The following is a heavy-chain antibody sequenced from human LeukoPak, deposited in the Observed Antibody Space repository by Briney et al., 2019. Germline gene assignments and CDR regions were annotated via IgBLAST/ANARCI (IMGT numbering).Heavy chain of an antibody. CDR3: ARDGPYSYGYSLDY. V-gene: IGHV4-39*07. Sequence: PSQILSLTCTVSGGSISSSIYYWGWIRQPPGKGLEWIGTIYYSGSTYYNPSLKSRVTISVDTSKNQFSLKLSSVTAADTAVYYCARDGPYSYGYSLDYWGQGTLVTVSS. D-gene: IGHD5-18*01. J-gene: IGHJ4*02. CDR2: IYYSGST. CDR1: GGSISSSIYY.